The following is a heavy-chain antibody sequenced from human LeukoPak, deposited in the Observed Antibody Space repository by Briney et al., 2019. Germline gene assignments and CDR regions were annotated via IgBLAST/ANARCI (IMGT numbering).Heavy chain of an antibody. Sequence: SETLSLTCTVSGGSISSYYWSWIRQPPGKGLEWIGYIYYIGNTFYSPSLKSRVTISVDTSKNQFSLKLSSVTAADTAVYYCASAYCGGDCTPYWYFDLWGRGTLVTVSS. D-gene: IGHD2-21*02. V-gene: IGHV4-30-4*01. CDR1: GGSISSYY. J-gene: IGHJ2*01. CDR2: IYYIGNT. CDR3: ASAYCGGDCTPYWYFDL.